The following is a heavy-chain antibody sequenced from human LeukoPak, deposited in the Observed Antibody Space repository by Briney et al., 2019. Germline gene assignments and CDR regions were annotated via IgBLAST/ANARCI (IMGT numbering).Heavy chain of an antibody. Sequence: ASVKVSCKASGYTFSNYGISWVRQAPGQGLEWMGWISTYNGNKKYAQKLQDRVTMTTDTSTSTAYMELRSLRSDDTAVYHYARQSYRIAARPSDAFDVWGQGTMVTVSS. J-gene: IGHJ3*01. CDR3: ARQSYRIAARPSDAFDV. D-gene: IGHD6-6*01. V-gene: IGHV1-18*01. CDR2: ISTYNGNK. CDR1: GYTFSNYG.